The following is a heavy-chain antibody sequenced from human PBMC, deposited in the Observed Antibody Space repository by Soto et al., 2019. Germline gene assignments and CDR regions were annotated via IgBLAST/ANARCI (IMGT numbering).Heavy chain of an antibody. J-gene: IGHJ3*02. CDR2: ISAYNGNT. D-gene: IGHD2-2*01. V-gene: IGHV1-18*04. Sequence: ASVKVSCKASGYTFTSYGISWVRQAPGQGLEWMGWISAYNGNTNYAQKLQGRVTVTTDTSTSTAYMELRSLRSDDTAVYYCARDDGIVVVPAARNSADAFDIWGQGTMVTVSS. CDR3: ARDDGIVVVPAARNSADAFDI. CDR1: GYTFTSYG.